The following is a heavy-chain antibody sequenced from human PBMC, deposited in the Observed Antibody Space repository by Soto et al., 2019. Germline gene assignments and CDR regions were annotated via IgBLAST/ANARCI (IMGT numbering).Heavy chain of an antibody. D-gene: IGHD3-10*01. Sequence: PSETLSLTCTVSGGSISSGGYYWSWIRQHPGKGLEWIGYIYYSGSTYYNPSLKSRVTISVDTSKNQFSLKLSSVTAADTAVYYCAREKEVTYYSYFDYWGQGTLVTVSS. V-gene: IGHV4-31*03. CDR3: AREKEVTYYSYFDY. CDR2: IYYSGST. CDR1: GGSISSGGYY. J-gene: IGHJ4*02.